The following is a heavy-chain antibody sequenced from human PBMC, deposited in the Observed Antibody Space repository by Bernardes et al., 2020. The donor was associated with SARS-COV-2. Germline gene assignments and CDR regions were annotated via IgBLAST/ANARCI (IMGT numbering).Heavy chain of an antibody. J-gene: IGHJ4*02. CDR1: GYTFTCYY. D-gene: IGHD6-13*01. V-gene: IGHV1-2*06. CDR3: ARVAVAAEIYSPSYDY. Sequence: SVPVSFQSSGYTFTCYYMHCVRPAPAQGLAWMGRINSNSGCSRYAQKFQDRVTMPSDTSITTVYMELSRLTADDTAVYYCARVAVAAEIYSPSYDYWGQGALVTVSS. CDR2: INSNSGCS.